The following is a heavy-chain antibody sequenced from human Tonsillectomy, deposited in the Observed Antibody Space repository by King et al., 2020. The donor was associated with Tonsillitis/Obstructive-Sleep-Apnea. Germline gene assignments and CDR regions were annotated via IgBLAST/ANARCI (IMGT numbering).Heavy chain of an antibody. CDR3: ATPFYDFWSGYRRPSFDY. CDR2: INHNGST. V-gene: IGHV4-34*01. Sequence: VQLQQWGAGLLKPSETLSLTCAVYGGSFSGYYRSWICPPPGKGLEWIGEINHNGSTNYNPFLKSRVTISVDTSKNQFSLKLSSVTAADTAVYYCATPFYDFWSGYRRPSFDYWGQGTLVTVSS. CDR1: GGSFSGYY. D-gene: IGHD3-3*01. J-gene: IGHJ4*02.